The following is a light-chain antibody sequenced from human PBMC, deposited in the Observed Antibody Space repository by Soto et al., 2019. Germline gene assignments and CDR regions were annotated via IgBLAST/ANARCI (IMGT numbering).Light chain of an antibody. V-gene: IGLV1-44*01. CDR2: SND. CDR3: AAWEDSLIGLGVV. J-gene: IGLJ2*01. Sequence: QSVLTQPPSVSEAPRQRVTISCSGSSSNIGANIVNWYQQFPGTAPKLLIYSNDQRPSGVPDRFSASKSGTSASLAISGLQPEDEAQYYCAAWEDSLIGLGVVFGGGTKLTVL. CDR1: SSNIGANI.